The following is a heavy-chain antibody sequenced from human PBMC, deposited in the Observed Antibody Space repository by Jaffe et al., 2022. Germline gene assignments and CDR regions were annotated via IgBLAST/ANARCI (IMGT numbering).Heavy chain of an antibody. J-gene: IGHJ2*01. D-gene: IGHD6-19*01. V-gene: IGHV3-23*01. CDR3: AKDQTDTSVWSIPRHWYFDV. CDR2: ISGSAAST. CDR1: GFTFKNYA. Sequence: EVQLLESGGGLAQPGGSLKLSCAASGFTFKNYAMTWVRQVPGKGLEWVSSISGSAASTYYADSVTGRFTISRDNSNSTVYLQMNSMKDDDTAIYYCAKDQTDTSVWSIPRHWYFDVWGRGTLVTVSS.